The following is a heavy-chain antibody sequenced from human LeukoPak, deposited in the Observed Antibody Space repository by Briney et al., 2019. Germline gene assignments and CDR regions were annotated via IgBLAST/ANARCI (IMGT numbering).Heavy chain of an antibody. D-gene: IGHD5-18*01. CDR2: IKQDGSDK. Sequence: GGSLRLSCAASGFTFSNYWMNWVRQAPGKGLEWVANIKQDGSDKNYVDSVKGRFTISRDNAKNSLYLQMNSLRDEDTAVYYCAREGCSYGWTTGFDYWGQGTLVTVSS. CDR1: GFTFSNYW. V-gene: IGHV3-7*01. CDR3: AREGCSYGWTTGFDY. J-gene: IGHJ4*02.